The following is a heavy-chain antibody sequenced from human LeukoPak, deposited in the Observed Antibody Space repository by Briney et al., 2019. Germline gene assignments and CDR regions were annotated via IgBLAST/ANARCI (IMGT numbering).Heavy chain of an antibody. CDR1: GDSISSSIYY. J-gene: IGHJ4*02. D-gene: IGHD3-22*01. CDR3: ATGPDNYNSSSYYFHY. Sequence: SETLSLTCNVSGDSISSSIYYWGWIRQPPGKGLEWIGSVHYSGNTYYNPSLKSRVITSVDTSKNQFSLKLSSMTAADTAVYYCATGPDNYNSSSYYFHYWGQGTLVTVSS. V-gene: IGHV4-39*07. CDR2: VHYSGNT.